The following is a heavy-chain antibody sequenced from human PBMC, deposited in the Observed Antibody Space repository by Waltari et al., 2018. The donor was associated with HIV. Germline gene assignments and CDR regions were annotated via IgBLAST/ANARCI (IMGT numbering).Heavy chain of an antibody. V-gene: IGHV4-59*01. D-gene: IGHD6-13*01. CDR1: GCLLSSFY. Sequence: QVQLQESGPGLVRPWETLSLTFLVSGCLLSSFYRSWMRQPPGKGLEWIGYIYYTGSANYNPSLKSRVTILIDTSKNQFSLKLSSVTAADTAVYYCARDYGSSWYDPWGQGTLVTVSA. J-gene: IGHJ5*02. CDR3: ARDYGSSWYDP. CDR2: IYYTGSA.